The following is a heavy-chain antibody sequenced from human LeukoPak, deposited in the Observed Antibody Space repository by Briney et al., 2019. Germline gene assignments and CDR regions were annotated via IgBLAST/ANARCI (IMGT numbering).Heavy chain of an antibody. CDR3: ARDYQGGFAP. Sequence: PGGSLRLSCAASGFTFSSYSVNWVRQAPGKGLEWVSSISSGSSYKYYADSAKGGFTISRDNTKNSLYLQMNTLRAEDTAVYYCARDYQGGFAPWGQGTLVTVSS. J-gene: IGHJ5*02. CDR1: GFTFSSYS. D-gene: IGHD2-2*01. V-gene: IGHV3-21*01. CDR2: ISSGSSYK.